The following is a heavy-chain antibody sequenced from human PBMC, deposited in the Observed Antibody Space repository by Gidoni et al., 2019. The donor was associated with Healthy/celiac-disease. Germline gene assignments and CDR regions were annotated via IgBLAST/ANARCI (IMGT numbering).Heavy chain of an antibody. Sequence: EVQLVESGGVVVQPGGSLRLSCAASGFTFDDYAMHCVRQAPGKGLEWVSLIRWDGGSTYYADSVKGRFTISRDNSKNSLYLQMNSLRAEDTALYYCAKDIGAGGQWLATYYYYGMDVWGQGTTVTVSS. D-gene: IGHD6-19*01. J-gene: IGHJ6*02. V-gene: IGHV3-43D*04. CDR2: IRWDGGST. CDR3: AKDIGAGGQWLATYYYYGMDV. CDR1: GFTFDDYA.